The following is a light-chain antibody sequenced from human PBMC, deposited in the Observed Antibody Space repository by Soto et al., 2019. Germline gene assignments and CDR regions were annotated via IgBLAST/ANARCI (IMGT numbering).Light chain of an antibody. J-gene: IGKJ2*01. Sequence: DIVMTQSPLSLPVTPGEPASISCRSSQTLLHTNGYNYLDWYLQKPGQSPQLLIYLGSTRASGVPDRFSGSGSGTDFTLKISRVEAEDVGVYYCMQALQTPYTFGHVTKLEIQ. CDR2: LGS. V-gene: IGKV2-28*01. CDR1: QTLLHTNGYNY. CDR3: MQALQTPYT.